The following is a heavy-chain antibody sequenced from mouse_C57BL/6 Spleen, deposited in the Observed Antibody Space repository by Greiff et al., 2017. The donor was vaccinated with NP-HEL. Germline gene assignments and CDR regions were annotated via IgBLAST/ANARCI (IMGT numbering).Heavy chain of an antibody. Sequence: EVQVVESGGGLVKPGGSLKLSCAASGFTFSSYAMSWVRQTPEKRLEWVATISDGGSYTYYPDNVKGRFTISRDKAKNNLYLQMSHLKSEDTAMYYCARAGYYWYVDVWGTGTTVTVSS. D-gene: IGHD2-2*01. V-gene: IGHV5-4*01. CDR3: ARAGYYWYVDV. CDR1: GFTFSSYA. J-gene: IGHJ1*03. CDR2: ISDGGSYT.